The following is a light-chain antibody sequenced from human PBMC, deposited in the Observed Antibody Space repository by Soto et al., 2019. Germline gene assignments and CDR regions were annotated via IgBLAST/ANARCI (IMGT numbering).Light chain of an antibody. V-gene: IGKV1-39*01. CDR1: QSISSY. Sequence: DIQITQSPSALSASVGDRVTITCRARQSISSYLNWYQQKPGKAPKLLIYAASSLQSGVPSRFSGSGSGTEFTLIISGLQPDDSATYYCQQYTNTNHPKMFGQGAKVNIK. CDR2: AAS. CDR3: QQYTNTNHPKM. J-gene: IGKJ1*01.